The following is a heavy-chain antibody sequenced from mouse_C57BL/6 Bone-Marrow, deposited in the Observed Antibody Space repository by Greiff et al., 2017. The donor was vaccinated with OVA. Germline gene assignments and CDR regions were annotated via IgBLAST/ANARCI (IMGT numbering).Heavy chain of an antibody. D-gene: IGHD4-1*01. CDR3: TRGDWDYFDY. V-gene: IGHV1-84*01. CDR1: GYTFTDYY. Sequence: VQLQQSGPELVKPGASVKISCKASGYTFTDYYINWVKQRPGQGLEWIGWSYPGSGNTKYNEKFKDKATLTVDTSSSTAYMQLSSLTSDDSAVYVCTRGDWDYFDYWGQGTTLTVSS. J-gene: IGHJ2*01. CDR2: SYPGSGNT.